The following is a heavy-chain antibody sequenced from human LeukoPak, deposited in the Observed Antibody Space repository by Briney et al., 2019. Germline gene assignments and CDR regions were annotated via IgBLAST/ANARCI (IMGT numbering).Heavy chain of an antibody. CDR3: ARERATLDYYYYMDV. D-gene: IGHD5-12*01. CDR1: GFTFSSYS. J-gene: IGHJ6*03. CDR2: ISSSLNYI. V-gene: IGHV3-21*04. Sequence: GGSLRLSCTASGFTFSSYSMNWVRQAPGKGLEWVSSISSSLNYIYYADSVKGRFTISRDNAKNSLYLQMNSLRAEDTALYYCARERATLDYYYYMDVWGKGTTVTVSS.